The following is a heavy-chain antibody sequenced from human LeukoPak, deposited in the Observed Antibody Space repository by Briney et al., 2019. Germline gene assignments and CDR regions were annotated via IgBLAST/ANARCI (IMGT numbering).Heavy chain of an antibody. J-gene: IGHJ6*02. CDR1: GFTFSSYG. CDR3: ASLGYCTSSSCYYGMDV. V-gene: IGHV3-33*03. Sequence: GRSLRLSCAASGFTFSSYGMHWVRQAPGKGLEWVAVIWYDGSNKYYADSVKGRFTISRDNAKNSLYLQMSSLRAEDTAVYYCASLGYCTSSSCYYGMDVWGQGTTVTVSS. D-gene: IGHD2-2*01. CDR2: IWYDGSNK.